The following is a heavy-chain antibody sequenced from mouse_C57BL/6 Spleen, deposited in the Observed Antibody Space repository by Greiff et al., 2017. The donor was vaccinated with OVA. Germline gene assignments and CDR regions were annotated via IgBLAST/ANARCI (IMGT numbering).Heavy chain of an antibody. CDR1: GYAFSSYW. V-gene: IGHV1-80*01. D-gene: IGHD3-1*01. CDR2: IYPGDGDT. J-gene: IGHJ4*01. Sequence: VQLQQSGAELVKPGASVKISCKASGYAFSSYWMNWVKQRPGKGLEWIGQIYPGDGDTNYNGKFKGKATLTVDKSSSAAYMQLSSLTSEDSEVYFCARQPSGDAMDYWGQGTSVTVSS. CDR3: ARQPSGDAMDY.